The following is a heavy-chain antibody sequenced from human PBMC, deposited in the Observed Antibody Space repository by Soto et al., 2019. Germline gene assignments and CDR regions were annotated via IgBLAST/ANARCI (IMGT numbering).Heavy chain of an antibody. CDR1: GGSFSGYY. V-gene: IGHV4-34*01. J-gene: IGHJ3*02. CDR2: INHSGST. Sequence: SETLSLTCAVYGGSFSGYYWSWIRQPPGKGLEWIGEINHSGSTNYNPSLKSRVTISVDTSKNQFSLKRSSVTAADTAVYYCALRPGAPYAFDIWGQGTMVTVSS. CDR3: ALRPGAPYAFDI. D-gene: IGHD3-10*01.